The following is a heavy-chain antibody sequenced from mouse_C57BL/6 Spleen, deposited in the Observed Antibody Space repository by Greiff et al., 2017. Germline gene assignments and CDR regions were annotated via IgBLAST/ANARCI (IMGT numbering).Heavy chain of an antibody. J-gene: IGHJ3*01. CDR3: ARSGGPWFAY. CDR2: INPSTGGT. D-gene: IGHD1-1*02. CDR1: GYSFTGYY. V-gene: IGHV1-42*01. Sequence: VQLQQSGPELVKPGASVKISCQASGYSFTGYYMNWVKQSPEKSLEWIGEINPSTGGTTYNQKFKAKATLTVDKSSSTDYMQLKSLTSEDSAVYYCARSGGPWFAYWGQGTLVTVSA.